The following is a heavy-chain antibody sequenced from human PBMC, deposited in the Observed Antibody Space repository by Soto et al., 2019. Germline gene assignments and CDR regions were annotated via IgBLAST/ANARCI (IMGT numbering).Heavy chain of an antibody. CDR3: AKDRYLDHDSRGYLFDN. CDR1: GFTFNIYA. V-gene: IGHV3-23*01. J-gene: IGHJ4*02. CDR2: ISRYGDFT. Sequence: EVQLLESGGDVIQPGGSLRLSCAASGFTFNIYAMTWVRQAPGKRLEWVSAISRYGDFTYYADSVEGRFTISRDNSKNTLYLQMNSLRAEDTAVYYCAKDRYLDHDSRGYLFDNWGQGTPVTVSS. D-gene: IGHD3-22*01.